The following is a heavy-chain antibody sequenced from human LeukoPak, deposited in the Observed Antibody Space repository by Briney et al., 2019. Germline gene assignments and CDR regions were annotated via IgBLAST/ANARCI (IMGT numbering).Heavy chain of an antibody. J-gene: IGHJ4*02. V-gene: IGHV4-59*08. D-gene: IGHD3-10*01. Sequence: KPSETLSLTCTVSGGSISSYYWSWIRQPPGKGLEWIGYIYYSGSTNYNPSLKSRVTISVETSKNQFSLKLSSVTAADTAVYYCARAGRFGELPYDYWGQGTLVTVSS. CDR2: IYYSGST. CDR3: ARAGRFGELPYDY. CDR1: GGSISSYY.